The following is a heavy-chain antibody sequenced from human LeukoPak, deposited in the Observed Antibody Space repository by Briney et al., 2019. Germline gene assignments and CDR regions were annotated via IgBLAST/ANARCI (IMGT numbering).Heavy chain of an antibody. Sequence: PGGSLRLSCAASGFTFSSYGMHWVRQAPGKGLEWVAVIWYDGSNKYYADSVKGRFTISRDNSKNTLYLQMNSLRAEDTAVYYCARGGGQLWFFDYWGQGTLVTVSS. D-gene: IGHD5-18*01. CDR3: ARGGGQLWFFDY. CDR2: IWYDGSNK. CDR1: GFTFSSYG. V-gene: IGHV3-33*01. J-gene: IGHJ4*02.